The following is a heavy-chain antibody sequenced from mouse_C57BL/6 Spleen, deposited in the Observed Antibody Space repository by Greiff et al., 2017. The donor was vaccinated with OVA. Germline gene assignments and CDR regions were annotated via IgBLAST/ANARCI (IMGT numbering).Heavy chain of an antibody. CDR1: GFTFTSYW. V-gene: IGHV1-50*01. CDR3: ASRYYGSSYDYCDY. J-gene: IGHJ2*01. D-gene: IGHD1-1*01. CDR2: IDPSDSYT. Sequence: QVQLQQPGAELVKPGASVKLSCKASGFTFTSYWMQWVKQRPGQGLEWIGEIDPSDSYTYYNQKFKGKATLTVDTSSSTAYMQLSSLTSEDSAVYYCASRYYGSSYDYCDYWGQGTTRTVSS.